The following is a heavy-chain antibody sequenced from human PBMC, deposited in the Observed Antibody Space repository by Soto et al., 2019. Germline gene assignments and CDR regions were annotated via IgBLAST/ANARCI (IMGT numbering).Heavy chain of an antibody. D-gene: IGHD3-3*01. Sequence: QVQLVESGGGVVQPGRSPRLSCAASGFTFRTYGMHWARQAPGKGLEWLAMTSHDGVSKYYADSVKGRFTISRDNSKNTLYLQMNTLGAEDTALYYCFTIFGVASDFWGQGTLVTVSS. CDR2: TSHDGVSK. CDR3: FTIFGVASDF. V-gene: IGHV3-30*03. J-gene: IGHJ4*01. CDR1: GFTFRTYG.